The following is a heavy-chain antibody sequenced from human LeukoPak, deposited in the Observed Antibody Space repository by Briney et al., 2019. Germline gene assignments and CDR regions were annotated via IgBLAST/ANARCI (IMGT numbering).Heavy chain of an antibody. Sequence: ASVKVSCKASGYTFTSHDINWVRQATGQGLEWMGWMNPNSGNKGYAQKFQGRGTMTRNTSISTAYMELSSLRSEDTAVYYCASLVGGVFWRGYYTEDYWGQGTLVTVSS. D-gene: IGHD3-3*01. J-gene: IGHJ4*02. CDR2: MNPNSGNK. CDR3: ASLVGGVFWRGYYTEDY. CDR1: GYTFTSHD. V-gene: IGHV1-8*01.